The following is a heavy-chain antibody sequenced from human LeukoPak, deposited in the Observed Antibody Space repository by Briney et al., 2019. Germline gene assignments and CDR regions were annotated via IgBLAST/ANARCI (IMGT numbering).Heavy chain of an antibody. CDR1: GGSVNSGSYY. V-gene: IGHV4-61*01. J-gene: IGHJ4*02. D-gene: IGHD6-19*01. CDR3: ARDGSGWYYFDC. CDR2: IYYSGST. Sequence: SETLSLTCTVSGGSVNSGSYYWSWIRQPPGKGLEWIGYIYYSGSTNYNPSLKSRVTISVDTSKNQFSLQLSSVTAADTAVYYCARDGSGWYYFDCWGQGTLVTVSS.